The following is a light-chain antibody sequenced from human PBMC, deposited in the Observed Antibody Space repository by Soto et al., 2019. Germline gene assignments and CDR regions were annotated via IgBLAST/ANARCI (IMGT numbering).Light chain of an antibody. CDR2: GAS. CDR3: QQYGTTRIP. J-gene: IGKJ5*01. Sequence: ENVVKQTLGALSLYPEERASLSCMSSQSVSSSYLAWYQQKPGQAPRLLIYGASSRATGIPDRFSGSGPETDFTLTISRLEPEDFAVYYCQQYGTTRIPFGQGTRLEIK. CDR1: QSVSSSY. V-gene: IGKV3-20*01.